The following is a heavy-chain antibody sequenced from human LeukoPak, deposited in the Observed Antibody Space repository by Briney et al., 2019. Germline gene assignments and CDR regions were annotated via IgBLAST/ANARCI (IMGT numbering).Heavy chain of an antibody. Sequence: GASVKVSCKASGYTFTGYYMHWVRQAPGQGLEWMGWINPNSGGTNYAQKLQGRVTMTRDTSISTAYMELSRLRSDDTAVYYCARDGGCSSTSCYLYYYYYMDVWGKGTTVTVSS. J-gene: IGHJ6*03. V-gene: IGHV1-2*02. D-gene: IGHD2-2*01. CDR2: INPNSGGT. CDR1: GYTFTGYY. CDR3: ARDGGCSSTSCYLYYYYYMDV.